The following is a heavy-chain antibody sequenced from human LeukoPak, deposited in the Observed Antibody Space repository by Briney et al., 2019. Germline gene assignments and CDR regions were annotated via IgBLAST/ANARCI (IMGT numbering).Heavy chain of an antibody. CDR2: ISSSGSTI. V-gene: IGHV3-48*04. J-gene: IGHJ4*02. CDR3: ARGRTLPRGYFDY. D-gene: IGHD1-26*01. Sequence: GGSLRLSCAASGFTFSSYAMHWVRQAPGKGLEWVSYISSSGSTIYYADSVKGRFTISRDNAKNSLYPQMNSLRAEDTAVYYCARGRTLPRGYFDYWGQGTLVTVSS. CDR1: GFTFSSYA.